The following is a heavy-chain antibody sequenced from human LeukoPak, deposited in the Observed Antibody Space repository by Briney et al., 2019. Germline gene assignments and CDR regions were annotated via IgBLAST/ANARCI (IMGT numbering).Heavy chain of an antibody. CDR2: IYNSGST. CDR3: AKQTGVVGATSAGFDL. J-gene: IGHJ2*01. CDR1: CGSLSGFY. Sequence: SETLSLTCTVSCGSLSGFYWTWVRQPAGKGLEWIGRIYNSGSTNLNPSLKSRVTMSEDTSKNQFSLRLTSVTAADTAVYYCAKQTGVVGATSAGFDLWGRGTLVTVSS. D-gene: IGHD1-26*01. V-gene: IGHV4-4*07.